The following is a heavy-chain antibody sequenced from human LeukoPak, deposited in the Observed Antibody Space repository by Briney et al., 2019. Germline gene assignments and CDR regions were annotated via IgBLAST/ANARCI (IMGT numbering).Heavy chain of an antibody. V-gene: IGHV4-59*01. J-gene: IGHJ4*02. D-gene: IGHD5-12*01. CDR3: ARNRGYSGYDSPFSFDY. CDR1: GGSISSYY. CDR2: IYYNGST. Sequence: SETLSLTCTVSGGSISSYYWSWIRQPPGKGLEWIGYIYYNGSTNYNPSLKSRVTISLDTSKNQFSLKLSSVTAADTAVYYCARNRGYSGYDSPFSFDYWGQGTLVTVSS.